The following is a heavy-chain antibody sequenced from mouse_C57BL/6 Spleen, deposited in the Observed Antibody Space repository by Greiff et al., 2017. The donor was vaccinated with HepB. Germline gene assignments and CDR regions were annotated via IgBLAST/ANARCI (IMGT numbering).Heavy chain of an antibody. Sequence: QVHVKQPGAELVKPGASVKLSCKASGYTFTSYWMHWVKQRPGQGLEWIGMIHPNSGSTNYNEKFKSKATLTVDKSSSTAYMQLSSLTSEDSAVYYCAGSLSAWFAYWGQGTLVTVSA. V-gene: IGHV1-64*01. J-gene: IGHJ3*01. CDR2: IHPNSGST. D-gene: IGHD6-5*01. CDR3: AGSLSAWFAY. CDR1: GYTFTSYW.